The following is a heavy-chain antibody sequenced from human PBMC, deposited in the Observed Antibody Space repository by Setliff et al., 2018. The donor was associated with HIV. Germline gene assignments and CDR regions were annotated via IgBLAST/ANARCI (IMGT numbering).Heavy chain of an antibody. CDR2: INPHSGDT. CDR3: ARDMGTDLGV. CDR1: GYGFTGYY. V-gene: IGHV1-2*02. Sequence: ASVKVSCKASGYGFTGYYLHWVRQAPGQGLEWMGWINPHSGDTNYAQKFQGRVTMTRDTSMSTAYMELRRLRSDDTAMYYCARDMGTDLGVWGQGTLVTVSS. D-gene: IGHD3-3*01. J-gene: IGHJ4*02.